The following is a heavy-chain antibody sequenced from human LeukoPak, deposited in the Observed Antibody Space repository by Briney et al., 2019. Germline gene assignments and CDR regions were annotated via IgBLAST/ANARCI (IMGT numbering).Heavy chain of an antibody. CDR3: ARAFGGYCSSTSCGESYHYYYYYMDV. CDR1: GYTFTSYG. V-gene: IGHV1-18*01. CDR2: ISAYNGNT. Sequence: GASVRVSCKASGYTFTSYGISWVRQAPGQGLEWMGWISAYNGNTNYAQKLQGRVTMTTDTSTSTAYMELRSLRSDDTAVYYCARAFGGYCSSTSCGESYHYYYYYMDVWGKGTTVTVSS. D-gene: IGHD2-2*03. J-gene: IGHJ6*03.